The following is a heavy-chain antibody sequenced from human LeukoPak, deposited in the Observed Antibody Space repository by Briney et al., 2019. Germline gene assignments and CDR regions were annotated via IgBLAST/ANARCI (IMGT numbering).Heavy chain of an antibody. CDR3: ARELGYCSSTSCSDY. Sequence: PSQTLSLTSTVSGGSISSGDYYWSWIRQPPGKGLEWIGYIYYSGSTNYSPSLKSRVTMSVDTSKNQFSLKLSSVTAADTAVYYCARELGYCSSTSCSDYWGQGTLVTVSS. CDR1: GGSISSGDYY. J-gene: IGHJ4*02. V-gene: IGHV4-30-4*08. CDR2: IYYSGST. D-gene: IGHD2-2*01.